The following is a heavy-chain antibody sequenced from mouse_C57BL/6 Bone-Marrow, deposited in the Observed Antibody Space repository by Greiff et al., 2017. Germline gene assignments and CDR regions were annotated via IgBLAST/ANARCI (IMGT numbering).Heavy chain of an antibody. J-gene: IGHJ4*01. CDR3: ARDAWDEEKLSAMDY. Sequence: EVKLVDSGGGLVQSGRSLRLSCATSGFTFSDFYMEWVRQAPGKGLEWIAASRNKANDYTTEYSASVKGRFIVSRDTSQSILYLQMNALRAEDTAIYYCARDAWDEEKLSAMDYWGQGTSVTVSS. CDR1: GFTFSDFY. D-gene: IGHD4-1*01. CDR2: SRNKANDYTT. V-gene: IGHV7-1*01.